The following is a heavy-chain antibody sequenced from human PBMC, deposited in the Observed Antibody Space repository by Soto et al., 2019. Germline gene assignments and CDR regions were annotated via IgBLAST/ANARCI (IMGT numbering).Heavy chain of an antibody. J-gene: IGHJ6*02. CDR2: TYYRSKWYN. V-gene: IGHV6-1*01. CDR3: AREANGIAAAGTVYYGMDV. CDR1: GYSVSSNSAA. Sequence: SHTLSLPCAISGYSVSSNSAAWNVIRQSPSRGLEWLGRTYYRSKWYNDYAVSVKSRITINPDTSKNQFSLQLNSVTPEDTAVYYSAREANGIAAAGTVYYGMDVWGQGTTVTVSS. D-gene: IGHD6-13*01.